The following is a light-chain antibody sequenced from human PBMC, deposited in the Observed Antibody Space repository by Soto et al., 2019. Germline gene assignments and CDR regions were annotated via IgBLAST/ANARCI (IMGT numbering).Light chain of an antibody. V-gene: IGKV3-11*01. J-gene: IGKJ4*01. CDR3: QQLNNWPLT. CDR1: QSVRSD. CDR2: DAS. Sequence: EIVLTQSPATRSLSPGERATLSCRASQSVRSDLAWYQQKPGQAPRLLIYDASRRATGIPARFSGSGSGTDFTLTISSLEPEDFAVYYCQQLNNWPLTFXGGTKVDIK.